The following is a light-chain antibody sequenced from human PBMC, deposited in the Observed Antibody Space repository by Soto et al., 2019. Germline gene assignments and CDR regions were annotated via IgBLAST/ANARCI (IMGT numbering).Light chain of an antibody. Sequence: DIVMTQSPDSLAVSLGERATINCKSSQSVLYSSNNKNYLAWYQQKPGQPPKLLIYWASTRESVVPDRFSGSGSGTDFPLTISSLQAEDGAVYYCQQYYSTPRTFGQGTKVEIK. J-gene: IGKJ1*01. V-gene: IGKV4-1*01. CDR2: WAS. CDR1: QSVLYSSNNKNY. CDR3: QQYYSTPRT.